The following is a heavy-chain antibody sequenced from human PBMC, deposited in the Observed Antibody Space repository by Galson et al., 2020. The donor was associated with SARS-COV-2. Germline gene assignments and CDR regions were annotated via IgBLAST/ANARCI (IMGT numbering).Heavy chain of an antibody. CDR2: RWYDGSNK. D-gene: IGHD6-19*01. Sequence: HGESLKISCAASGFTFSSYGMHWVRQAPGKGLEWVAVRWYDGSNKYYADSVKGRFTISRDNSKNTLYLQMNSLRAEDTAVYYCASDSSGWYYFDYWGQGTLVTVSS. J-gene: IGHJ4*02. V-gene: IGHV3-33*01. CDR3: ASDSSGWYYFDY. CDR1: GFTFSSYG.